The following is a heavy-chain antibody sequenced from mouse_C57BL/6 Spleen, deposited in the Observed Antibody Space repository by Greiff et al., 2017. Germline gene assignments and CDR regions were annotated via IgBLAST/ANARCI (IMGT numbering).Heavy chain of an antibody. J-gene: IGHJ4*01. Sequence: EVKLQESGGGLVQPGGSMKLSCVASGFTFSNYWMNWVRQSPEKGLEWVAQIRLKSDNYATHYAESVKGRFTISRDDYKSSIYLQMNNLRAEDTGIDYCTAYYSNPYYAMDYWGQGTSVTVSS. D-gene: IGHD2-5*01. V-gene: IGHV6-3*01. CDR3: TAYYSNPYYAMDY. CDR2: IRLKSDNYAT. CDR1: GFTFSNYW.